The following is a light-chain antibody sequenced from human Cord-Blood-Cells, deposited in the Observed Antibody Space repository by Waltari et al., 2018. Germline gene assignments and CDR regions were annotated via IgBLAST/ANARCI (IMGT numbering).Light chain of an antibody. CDR3: SSYTSSSTWV. V-gene: IGLV2-14*03. CDR2: DVS. CDR1: SSDVGCYNY. Sequence: QSALTQPASVSGSPGQSLTISCTGTSSDVGCYNYFSWYQQHPGKAPKLMIYDVSNRPSGVSNRFSGSKSGNTASLTISGLQAEDEADYYCSSYTSSSTWVFGGGTKLTVL. J-gene: IGLJ3*02.